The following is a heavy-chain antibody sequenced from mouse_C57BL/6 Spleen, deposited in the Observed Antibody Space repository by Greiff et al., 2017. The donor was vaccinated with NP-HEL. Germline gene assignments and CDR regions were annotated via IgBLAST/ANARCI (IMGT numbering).Heavy chain of an antibody. D-gene: IGHD2-2*01. CDR1: GYTFTSYT. CDR3: ARCTGNDPHWYFDV. V-gene: IGHV1-4*01. Sequence: QVQLQQSGAELARPGASVKMSCKASGYTFTSYTMHWVKQRPGQGLEWIGYINPSSGYTKYNQKFKDKATLTADKSSSTAYMKLSSLTSEDSAVYYCARCTGNDPHWYFDVWGTGTTVTVSS. CDR2: INPSSGYT. J-gene: IGHJ1*03.